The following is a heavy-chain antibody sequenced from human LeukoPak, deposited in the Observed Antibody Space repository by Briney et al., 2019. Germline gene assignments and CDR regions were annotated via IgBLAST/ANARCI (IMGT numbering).Heavy chain of an antibody. CDR3: TTDWYYYDSSGYYPIF. V-gene: IGHV3-15*01. D-gene: IGHD3-22*01. Sequence: PGGSLRVSCAASGFTFSDAWMSWVRQAPGKGLEWVGRIKSKSDGGTTDCAAPVKGRFTISRDDSKKTLYLQMNSLKTEDTAVYYCTTDWYYYDSSGYYPIFWGQGTLVTVSS. CDR1: GFTFSDAW. CDR2: IKSKSDGGTT. J-gene: IGHJ4*02.